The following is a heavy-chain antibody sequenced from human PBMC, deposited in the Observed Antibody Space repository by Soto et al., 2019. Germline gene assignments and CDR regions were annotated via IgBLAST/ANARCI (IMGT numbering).Heavy chain of an antibody. V-gene: IGHV4-34*01. CDR3: ERGGANYYDSSGYYLGSGAFDI. CDR2: INHSGST. CDR1: GGSFSGYY. D-gene: IGHD3-22*01. J-gene: IGHJ3*02. Sequence: PSETLSLTCAVYGGSFSGYYWSWIRQPPGKGLEWIGEINHSGSTNYNPSLKSRVTISVDTSKNQFSLKLSSVTAADTAVYYCERGGANYYDSSGYYLGSGAFDIWGQGTMVTVSS.